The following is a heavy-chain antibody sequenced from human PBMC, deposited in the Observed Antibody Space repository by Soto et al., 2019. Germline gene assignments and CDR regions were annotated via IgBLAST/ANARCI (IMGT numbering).Heavy chain of an antibody. V-gene: IGHV3-30*04. J-gene: IGHJ4*02. D-gene: IGHD3-3*01. CDR2: ISYDGSDY. CDR1: GLTFSRYA. CDR3: AVDSVGNLDH. Sequence: QVQLVESGGGVVQPGRSLRLSCAASGLTFSRYAMHWVRQAPDKGLEWVAVISYDGSDYYYAESVKGRFTISRDNSKNTLYLQVNSLRPDYTAVYYCAVDSVGNLDHWGQGALVTVSS.